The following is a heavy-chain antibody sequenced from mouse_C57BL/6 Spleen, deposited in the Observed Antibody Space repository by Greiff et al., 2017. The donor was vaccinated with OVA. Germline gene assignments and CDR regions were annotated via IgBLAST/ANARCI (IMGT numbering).Heavy chain of an antibody. V-gene: IGHV1-69*01. CDR2: IDPSDSYT. CDR3: ARGGGYFDY. Sequence: VQLQQPGAELVMPGASVKLSCKASGYTFTSYWMHWVKQRPGQGLEWIGEIDPSDSYTNYNQKFKGKSTLTVDKSSSTAYMQLSRLTSEDSAVYYCARGGGYFDYWGQGTTLTVSS. CDR1: GYTFTSYW. J-gene: IGHJ2*01. D-gene: IGHD1-1*02.